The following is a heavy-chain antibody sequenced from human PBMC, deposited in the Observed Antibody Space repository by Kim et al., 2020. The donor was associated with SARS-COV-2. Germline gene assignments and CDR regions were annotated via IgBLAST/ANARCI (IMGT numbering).Heavy chain of an antibody. CDR2: ISGSGGST. J-gene: IGHJ4*02. CDR1: GFTFSSYA. CDR3: AKEGWQLVVKGYYFDY. Sequence: GGSLRLSCAASGFTFSSYAMSWVRQAPGKGLEWVSAISGSGGSTYYADSVKGRFTISRDNSKNTLYLQMNSLRAEDTAVYYCAKEGWQLVVKGYYFDYWGQGTLVTVSS. V-gene: IGHV3-23*01. D-gene: IGHD6-6*01.